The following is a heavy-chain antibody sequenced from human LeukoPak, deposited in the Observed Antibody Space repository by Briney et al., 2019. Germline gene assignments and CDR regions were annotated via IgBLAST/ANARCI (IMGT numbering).Heavy chain of an antibody. J-gene: IGHJ4*02. D-gene: IGHD6-19*01. CDR2: MNPNNGNT. CDR1: GYTFTIYD. CDR3: ARVTGYSSGWYGDGYFDY. Sequence: ASVKVSCKASGYTFTIYDINWVRQATGQGIEWMGWMNPNNGNTGYAQRFQGRVTMTRNASMSTAYMELSSLRSEDTAVYYCARVTGYSSGWYGDGYFDYWGKGTLVTVSS. V-gene: IGHV1-8*01.